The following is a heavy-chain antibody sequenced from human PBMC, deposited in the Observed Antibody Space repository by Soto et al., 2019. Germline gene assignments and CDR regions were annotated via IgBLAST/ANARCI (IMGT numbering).Heavy chain of an antibody. J-gene: IGHJ4*02. Sequence: LVQSGPEVKKPGTSVKVSCKTSGFTFGSSAVQWVREVRGQRLEWIGWIVVASGYPNVAQKFQDRVSLTRDLSTNTAFLELSSLTSEDSSMYYCAAAVIGVAGDFDHWGQGTLVSVSS. D-gene: IGHD6-19*01. CDR2: IVVASGYP. V-gene: IGHV1-58*01. CDR1: GFTFGSSA. CDR3: AAAVIGVAGDFDH.